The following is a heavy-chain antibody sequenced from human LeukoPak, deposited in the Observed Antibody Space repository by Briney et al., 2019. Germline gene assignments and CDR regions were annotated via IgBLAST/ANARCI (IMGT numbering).Heavy chain of an antibody. CDR1: GFTFSSYW. V-gene: IGHV3-74*01. CDR2: INSDGSST. CDR3: ARDPSFTPPVFDY. Sequence: QAGGSLRLSCAASGFTFSSYWMHWVRQAPGKGLVWVSRINSDGSSTSYADSVKGRFTISRDNAKNTLYLQMNSLKAEDTAVYYCARDPSFTPPVFDYWGQGTLVTVSS. D-gene: IGHD3-16*02. J-gene: IGHJ4*02.